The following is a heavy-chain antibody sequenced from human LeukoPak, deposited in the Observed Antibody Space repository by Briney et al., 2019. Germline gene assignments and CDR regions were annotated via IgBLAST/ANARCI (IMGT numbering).Heavy chain of an antibody. D-gene: IGHD6-19*01. J-gene: IGHJ4*02. CDR1: GFSFSNYW. V-gene: IGHV5-51*01. CDR3: ARRTEPYSSGWYDPPSYYFDY. Sequence: GESLKISCKGSGFSFSNYWIAWVRQLPGKGLEWMGIILPDDVDSNTRYSPSFQGQVTISADKSINTAYLQWSSLKASDTAMYYCARRTEPYSSGWYDPPSYYFDYWGQGTLVTVSS. CDR2: ILPDDVDSNT.